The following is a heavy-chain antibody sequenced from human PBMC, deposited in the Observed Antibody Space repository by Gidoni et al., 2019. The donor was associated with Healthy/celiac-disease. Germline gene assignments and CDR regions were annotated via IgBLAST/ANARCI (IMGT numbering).Heavy chain of an antibody. D-gene: IGHD6-13*01. V-gene: IGHV1-46*01. Sequence: RVTMTRDTSTSTVYMELSSLRSEDTAVYYCAREGLPGIADVNWFDPWGQGTLVTVSS. J-gene: IGHJ5*02. CDR3: AREGLPGIADVNWFDP.